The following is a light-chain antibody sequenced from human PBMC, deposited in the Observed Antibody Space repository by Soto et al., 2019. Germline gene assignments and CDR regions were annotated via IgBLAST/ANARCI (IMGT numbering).Light chain of an antibody. Sequence: IVLTQSPGTLSLSPGERAALSCRASQSVSSSYLAWYQQKPGQAPRRLIYGASSRATGIPDRFIGIGSGTYFTLTISRMEPEEFAVYDCQQYGSSGTFCQVTKVDIK. CDR2: GAS. J-gene: IGKJ1*01. CDR3: QQYGSSGT. V-gene: IGKV3-20*01. CDR1: QSVSSSY.